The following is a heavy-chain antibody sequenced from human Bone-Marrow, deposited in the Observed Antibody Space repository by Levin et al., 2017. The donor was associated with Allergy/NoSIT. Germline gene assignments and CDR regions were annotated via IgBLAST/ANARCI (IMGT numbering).Heavy chain of an antibody. CDR3: ARGDPAGDFDH. CDR2: IYPTDSDT. Sequence: KVSCRASGYDFTKFWIGWVRQMPGQGLKCMGLIYPTDSDTRYAPSFEGRVTISTDNSITTAYLKWTSLKASDNATYYCARGDPAGDFDHWGQGTPVTVSS. D-gene: IGHD2-21*01. V-gene: IGHV5-51*01. CDR1: GYDFTKFW. J-gene: IGHJ4*02.